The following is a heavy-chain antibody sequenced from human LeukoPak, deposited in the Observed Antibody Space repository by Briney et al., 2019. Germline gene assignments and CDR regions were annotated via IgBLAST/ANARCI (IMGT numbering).Heavy chain of an antibody. CDR1: GFTFSSYT. V-gene: IGHV3-21*01. Sequence: GGSLRLSCAASGFTFSSYTMHWIRQAPGKGLEWVSSISGSNSYIFYADSVKGRFTVSRDNAKDSLYLQMNSLRAEDTAVYYCARALTTLTYEGYWGQGSLVTVSS. D-gene: IGHD1-1*01. CDR3: ARALTTLTYEGY. J-gene: IGHJ4*02. CDR2: ISGSNSYI.